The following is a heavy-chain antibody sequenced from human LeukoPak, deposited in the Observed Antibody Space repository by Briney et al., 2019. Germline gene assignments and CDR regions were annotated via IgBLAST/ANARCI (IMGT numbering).Heavy chain of an antibody. J-gene: IGHJ5*02. CDR3: ARHRYYYDSSGYYYQP. CDR2: INYSGST. V-gene: IGHV4-59*11. D-gene: IGHD3-22*01. CDR1: GGSISSHY. Sequence: PSETLSLTCTVSGGSISSHYWSWIRQSPGKGLEWIGYINYSGSTNYNPSLKSRVTISVDTSKNQFSLRLSSVTAADTAVYYCARHRYYYDSSGYYYQPWGQGTLVTVSS.